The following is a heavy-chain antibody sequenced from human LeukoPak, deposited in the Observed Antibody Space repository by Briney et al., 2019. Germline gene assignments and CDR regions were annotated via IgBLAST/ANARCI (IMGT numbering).Heavy chain of an antibody. CDR2: INPNSGGT. V-gene: IGHV1-2*06. CDR1: GYTFTAYY. J-gene: IGHJ4*02. D-gene: IGHD3-16*01. CDR3: ARERQQRGEDY. Sequence: ASVKVSCKASGYTFTAYYIHWVRQAPGQGLEWMGRINPNSGGTNYAQKFQGRVTMTRDTSISTAYMELSRLRSDDTAVYYCARERQQRGEDYWGQGTLVTVSS.